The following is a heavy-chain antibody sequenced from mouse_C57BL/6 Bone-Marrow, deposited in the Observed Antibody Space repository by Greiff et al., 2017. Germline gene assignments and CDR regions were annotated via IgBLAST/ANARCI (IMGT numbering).Heavy chain of an antibody. CDR2: ISSGGSYT. V-gene: IGHV5-6*01. CDR3: ARHGNYVPYYAMDY. D-gene: IGHD1-1*01. CDR1: GFTFSSYG. Sequence: EANVVESGGDLVKPGGSLKLSCAASGFTFSSYGMSWVRQTPDKRLEWVATISSGGSYTYYPDSVKGRFTISRDNAKNTLYLQMSSLKSEDTAMYYCARHGNYVPYYAMDYWGQGTSVTVSS. J-gene: IGHJ4*01.